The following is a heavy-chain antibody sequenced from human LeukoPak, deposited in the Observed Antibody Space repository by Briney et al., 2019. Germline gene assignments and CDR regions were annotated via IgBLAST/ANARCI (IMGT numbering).Heavy chain of an antibody. V-gene: IGHV4-4*07. J-gene: IGHJ4*02. Sequence: SETLSLTCSVSGASINSHFWTWIRQPAGKGLEWIGRIYISGSTDYSPSLKSRVTMSVDTSKNQFSLNLISVTAADTAVYYCARALNPLPGTYYFDYWGQGTLVSVSS. D-gene: IGHD2-15*01. CDR2: IYISGST. CDR1: GASINSHF. CDR3: ARALNPLPGTYYFDY.